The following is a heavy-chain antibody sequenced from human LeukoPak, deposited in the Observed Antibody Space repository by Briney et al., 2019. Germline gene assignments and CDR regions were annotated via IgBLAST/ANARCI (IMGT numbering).Heavy chain of an antibody. CDR1: GGSFSGYY. CDR3: ARGPIIAVAGSSGFDY. J-gene: IGHJ4*02. D-gene: IGHD6-19*01. CDR2: INHSGST. V-gene: IGHV4-34*01. Sequence: SETQSLTCAVYGGSFSGYYWSWIRQPPGKGLEWIGEINHSGSTNYNPSLKSRVTISVDTSKNQFSLKLSSVTAADTAVYYCARGPIIAVAGSSGFDYWGQGTLVTVSS.